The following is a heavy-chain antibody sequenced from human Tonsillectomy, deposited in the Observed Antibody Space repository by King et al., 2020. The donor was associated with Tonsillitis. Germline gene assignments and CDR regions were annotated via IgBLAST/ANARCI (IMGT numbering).Heavy chain of an antibody. CDR1: GGSISSNTYY. J-gene: IGHJ4*02. D-gene: IGHD3-22*01. Sequence: QLQLQESGPGLVKPSETLSLTCTVSGGSISSNTYYWGWIRQPPGQGLEWIGSIYYSGSTYYNPSLKSRVTISVDTSKNHFSLKLSSVTAADTAVYYCARGPAPYYYDSSGYYFDYWGQGTLVTVSS. V-gene: IGHV4-39*02. CDR3: ARGPAPYYYDSSGYYFDY. CDR2: IYYSGST.